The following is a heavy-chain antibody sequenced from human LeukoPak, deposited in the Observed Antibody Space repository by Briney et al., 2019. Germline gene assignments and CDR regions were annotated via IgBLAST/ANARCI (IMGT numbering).Heavy chain of an antibody. CDR2: ISYDGSNK. CDR1: GFTFSSYG. D-gene: IGHD3-10*01. V-gene: IGHV3-30*03. J-gene: IGHJ6*02. CDR3: ARDQNYYGSGSYFGMDV. Sequence: GGSLRLSCAASGFTFSSYGMHWVRQAPGKGLEWVAVISYDGSNKYYADSVKGRFTISRDNSKNTLYLQMSSLRAEDTAVYYCARDQNYYGSGSYFGMDVWGQGTTVTVSS.